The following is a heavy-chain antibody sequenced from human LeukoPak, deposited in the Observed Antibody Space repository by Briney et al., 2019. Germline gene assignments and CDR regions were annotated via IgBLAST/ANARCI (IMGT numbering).Heavy chain of an antibody. CDR3: TTSWPKVREGDQ. CDR1: GFSFSSYA. CDR2: ISGGGEDT. J-gene: IGHJ1*01. Sequence: GGSLRLSCAASGFSFSSYAMRWVRQAPGKGLEWLSEISGGGEDTHYADSVKGRFTISRDNSKSTLYLQMNSLRAEDTAVYYCTTSWPKVREGDQWGQGTLVTVS. D-gene: IGHD3-10*01. V-gene: IGHV3-23*01.